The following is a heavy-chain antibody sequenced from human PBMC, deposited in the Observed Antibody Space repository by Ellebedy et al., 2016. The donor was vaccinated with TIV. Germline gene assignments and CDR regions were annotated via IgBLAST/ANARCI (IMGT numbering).Heavy chain of an antibody. Sequence: ASVKVSCKASGYTFTSYYMHWVRQAPGQGLEWMGIINPSGGNTNYAQKFQGRVTMTRDTSTSTVYMELSSLRSDDTAVYYCARDRLRNDYWGQGTLVTVSS. CDR2: INPSGGNT. V-gene: IGHV1-46*01. J-gene: IGHJ4*02. CDR1: GYTFTSYY. CDR3: ARDRLRNDY. D-gene: IGHD3-16*01.